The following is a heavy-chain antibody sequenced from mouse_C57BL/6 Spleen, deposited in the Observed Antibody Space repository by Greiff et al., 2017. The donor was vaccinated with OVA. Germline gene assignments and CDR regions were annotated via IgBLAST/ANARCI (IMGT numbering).Heavy chain of an antibody. J-gene: IGHJ2*01. D-gene: IGHD1-1*01. Sequence: VQLQQSGAELVRPGASVKLSCTASGFTITDYYMHWVKQRPEQGLEWIGWIDPEDGDTEYAPKFKGKATMTADTSSNTAYMQRSSLTSEDSAVYYCTRSGINVDYWGQGTTLTVSS. CDR3: TRSGINVDY. V-gene: IGHV14-1*01. CDR1: GFTITDYY. CDR2: IDPEDGDT.